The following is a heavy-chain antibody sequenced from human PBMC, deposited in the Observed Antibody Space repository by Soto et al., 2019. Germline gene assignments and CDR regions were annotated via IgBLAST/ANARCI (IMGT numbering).Heavy chain of an antibody. V-gene: IGHV3-23*01. CDR1: AFTFNNYA. Sequence: VGSLRLSCAASAFTFNNYAMSWDRQAPGKGLEWVXXXXXXXXXXXXXDSVKGRFTISRDNSNNTLFLQMNSLRAEDTAVYYCAKSPYPDSSGDFYDYWGQGTLVTVSS. CDR3: AKSPYPDSSGDFYDY. CDR2: XXXXXXXX. D-gene: IGHD3-22*01. J-gene: IGHJ4*02.